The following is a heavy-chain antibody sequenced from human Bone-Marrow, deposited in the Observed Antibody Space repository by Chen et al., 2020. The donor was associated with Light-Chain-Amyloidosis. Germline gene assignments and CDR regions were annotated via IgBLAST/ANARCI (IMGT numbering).Heavy chain of an antibody. D-gene: IGHD5-12*01. CDR1: GYTFPNYW. V-gene: IGHV5-51*01. CDR2: IYPDDSDA. CDR3: ARRRDGYNFDY. J-gene: IGHJ4*02. Sequence: EVQLEQSAPEVKKPGESPKISCKGSGYTFPNYWIGWVRQMPGKGLEWMGVIYPDDSDARYSPSFEGQVTISADKSITTAYLQWRSLKASDTAMYYCARRRDGYNFDYWGQGTLVTVSS.